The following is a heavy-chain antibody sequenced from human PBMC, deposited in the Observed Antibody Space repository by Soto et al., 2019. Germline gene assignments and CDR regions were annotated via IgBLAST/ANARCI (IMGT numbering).Heavy chain of an antibody. V-gene: IGHV3-30*18. D-gene: IGHD2-2*01. CDR3: AKDPDGYCISTSCYYGMDV. CDR2: ISYDGSNK. Sequence: QVQLVESGGGVVQPGRSLRLSCAASGFTFSSYGMHWVHQAPGKGLEWVAVISYDGSNKYYADSVKGRFTISRDNSKNTLYLRMNSLRAEDTAVYYCAKDPDGYCISTSCYYGMDVWGQGTTVTVSS. J-gene: IGHJ6*02. CDR1: GFTFSSYG.